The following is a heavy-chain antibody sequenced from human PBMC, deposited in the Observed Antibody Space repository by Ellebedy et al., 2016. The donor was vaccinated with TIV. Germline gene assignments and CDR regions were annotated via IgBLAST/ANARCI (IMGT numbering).Heavy chain of an antibody. CDR2: IGTYEGNT. D-gene: IGHD3-16*01. CDR3: ARGGWGGRLGESFLDY. V-gene: IGHV1-18*04. Sequence: AASVKVSCKASGYTFTTYGITWVRQAPGQGPEWMGWIGTYEGNTKYAQKLQGRVTMTRDTSTSTASMELRTLRSDDTAVYFCARGGWGGRLGESFLDYWGQGTLVTVSS. J-gene: IGHJ4*02. CDR1: GYTFTTYG.